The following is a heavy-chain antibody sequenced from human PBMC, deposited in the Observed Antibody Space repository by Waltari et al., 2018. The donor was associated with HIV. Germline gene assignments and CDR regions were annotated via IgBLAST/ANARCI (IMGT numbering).Heavy chain of an antibody. J-gene: IGHJ4*02. V-gene: IGHV1-69*01. Sequence: QVQLVQSGAEVKKPGSSVKVSCKASGGTFSSYAISWVRQAPGQGLEWMGGITPIFGTANDAQKFQGRVRITADEATSTAYMELSSLRSEDTAVYYCARAGGDRGARGGVFDYWGQGTLVTVSS. CDR1: GGTFSSYA. CDR3: ARAGGDRGARGGVFDY. CDR2: ITPIFGTA. D-gene: IGHD1-26*01.